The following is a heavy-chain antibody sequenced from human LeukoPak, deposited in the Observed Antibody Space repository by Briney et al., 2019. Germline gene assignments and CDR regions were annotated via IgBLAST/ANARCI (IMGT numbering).Heavy chain of an antibody. Sequence: SETLSLTCAVSGGSISGGAYSWSWIRQPPGKGLEWIGYIYHTGSPNYNPSLKSRVTILVDRSKNQFSLKVDSVTAADTAMYYCARVNSENYFDSWGQGTLVTVSS. CDR3: ARVNSENYFDS. D-gene: IGHD1/OR15-1a*01. J-gene: IGHJ4*02. CDR2: IYHTGSP. CDR1: GGSISGGAYS. V-gene: IGHV4-30-2*01.